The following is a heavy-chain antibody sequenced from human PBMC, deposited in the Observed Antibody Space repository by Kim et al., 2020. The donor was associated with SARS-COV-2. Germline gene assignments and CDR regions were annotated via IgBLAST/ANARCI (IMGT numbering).Heavy chain of an antibody. D-gene: IGHD2-2*01. V-gene: IGHV3-48*02. Sequence: YYAGSLKGRFAISRDNAKNSLYLQMNSLRDEDTAVYYCARAMPDFPLDYWGQGTLVTVSS. CDR3: ARAMPDFPLDY. J-gene: IGHJ4*02.